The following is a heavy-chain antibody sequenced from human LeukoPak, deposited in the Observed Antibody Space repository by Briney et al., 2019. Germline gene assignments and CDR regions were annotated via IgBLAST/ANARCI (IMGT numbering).Heavy chain of an antibody. CDR2: IKEDGSEK. D-gene: IGHD1-26*01. V-gene: IGHV3-7*01. CDR1: GFTFRNYW. CDR3: ARGGPTVGTDY. Sequence: PARSLRLSCAGSGFTFRNYWTNWVRQAPGKGLEWVGNIKEDGSEKYYVDSVKGRFTVSRDNAKNSLYLQINGPGADDAAVYYCARGGPTVGTDYWGQGTLVTVSS. J-gene: IGHJ4*02.